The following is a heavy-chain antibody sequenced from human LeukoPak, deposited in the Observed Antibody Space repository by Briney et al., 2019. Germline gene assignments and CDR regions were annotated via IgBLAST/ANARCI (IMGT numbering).Heavy chain of an antibody. CDR3: ARAGRSGYYDSSGYPIFHWFDP. CDR2: IYYSGST. D-gene: IGHD3-22*01. J-gene: IGHJ5*02. V-gene: IGHV4-61*05. Sequence: SETLSLTCTVSGGSISSSSYYWGWIRQPPGKGLEWIGYIYYSGSTNYNPSLKSRVTISVDTSKNQFSLKLSSVTAADTAVYYCARAGRSGYYDSSGYPIFHWFDPWGQGTLVTVSS. CDR1: GGSISSSSYY.